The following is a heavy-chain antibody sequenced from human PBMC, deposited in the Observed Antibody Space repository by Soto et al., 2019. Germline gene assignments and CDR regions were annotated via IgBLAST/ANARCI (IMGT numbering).Heavy chain of an antibody. J-gene: IGHJ5*02. Sequence: SETLSLTCNMSGDSYSISTYSWSWIRQPPGKALQWIGFIYQSGVTSYNPSLASRVSISLDRSNNQCSLKLKSVTAADTAVYFCAGMTYTSGLRFDPSGPGTLVTVYS. CDR2: IYQSGVT. D-gene: IGHD6-19*01. CDR3: AGMTYTSGLRFDP. CDR1: GDSYSISTYS. V-gene: IGHV4-30-2*01.